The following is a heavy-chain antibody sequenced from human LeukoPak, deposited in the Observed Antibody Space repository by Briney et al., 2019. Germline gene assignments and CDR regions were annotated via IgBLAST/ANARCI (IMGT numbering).Heavy chain of an antibody. CDR2: MNPNSGNT. CDR1: RYTFTSYD. Sequence: ASVKVSCKASRYTFTSYDINWVRQASGQGLEWMGWMNPNSGNTGYAQKFQGRVTMTRNTSISTAYMELSSLRSEGTAVYYCAQGRITMVRGVYAEYFQHWGQGTLVTVSS. CDR3: AQGRITMVRGVYAEYFQH. V-gene: IGHV1-8*01. D-gene: IGHD3-10*01. J-gene: IGHJ1*01.